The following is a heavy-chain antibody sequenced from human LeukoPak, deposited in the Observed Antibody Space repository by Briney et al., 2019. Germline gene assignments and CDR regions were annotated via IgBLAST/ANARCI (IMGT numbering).Heavy chain of an antibody. CDR3: ARELRYDNSDSGAF. J-gene: IGHJ3*01. D-gene: IGHD3-22*01. CDR1: GDSISRGYY. Sequence: SETLSLTCSVSGDSISRGYYCGWIRQPPGKGLEWIGSVSHGGAAHDSMATFYNPSLKSRVTMSVDTSKNQFSLRLTSVTAADTALYYCARELRYDNSDSGAFWGQGTVVTVSS. CDR2: VSHGGAAHDSMAT. V-gene: IGHV4-38-2*02.